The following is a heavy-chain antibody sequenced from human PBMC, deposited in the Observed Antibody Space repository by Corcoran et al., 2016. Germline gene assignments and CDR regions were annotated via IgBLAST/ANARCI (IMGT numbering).Heavy chain of an antibody. Sequence: EVHLVESGGGLVQPGGSLRISCAASGFTHSSYWMQWVRQAPGKGLVWVAHIGNDGSATAYADSVKGRFTVSRDNAKNTLVLQMNSLRDEDTAVYYCATSVYSRADSWGQGTLVTVSS. J-gene: IGHJ5*02. D-gene: IGHD6-13*01. V-gene: IGHV3-74*03. CDR2: IGNDGSAT. CDR3: ATSVYSRADS. CDR1: GFTHSSYW.